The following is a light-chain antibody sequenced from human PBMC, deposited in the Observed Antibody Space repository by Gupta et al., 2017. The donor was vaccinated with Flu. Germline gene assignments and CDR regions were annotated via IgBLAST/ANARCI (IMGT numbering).Light chain of an antibody. Sequence: DVVMTQSPVSLSVTLGQPASISCRSSQGLVYSDGNTYLHWFQQRPGQSPRRLIYLVCNRESGVPDRFSGSGSGTDFTLRISRVEAEDVGVYFCMQGAHWPWAFGQGTELEVK. CDR2: LVC. CDR1: QGLVYSDGNTY. CDR3: MQGAHWPWA. V-gene: IGKV2-30*01. J-gene: IGKJ1*01.